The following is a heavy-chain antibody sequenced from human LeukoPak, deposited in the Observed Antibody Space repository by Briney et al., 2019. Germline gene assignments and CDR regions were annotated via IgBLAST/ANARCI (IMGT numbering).Heavy chain of an antibody. J-gene: IGHJ3*02. CDR2: IIPIFGTA. CDR3: ARARTYYDILTGYVPGRDAFDI. Sequence: GASVKVSCKASGYTLTGYYMHWVRQAPGQGLEWMGGIIPIFGTANYAQKFQGRVTITADESTSTAYMELSSLRSEDTAVYYCARARTYYDILTGYVPGRDAFDIWGQGTMVTVST. CDR1: GYTLTGYY. D-gene: IGHD3-9*01. V-gene: IGHV1-69*13.